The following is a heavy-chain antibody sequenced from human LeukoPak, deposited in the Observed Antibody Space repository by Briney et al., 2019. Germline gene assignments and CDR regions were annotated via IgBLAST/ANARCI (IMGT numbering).Heavy chain of an antibody. J-gene: IGHJ4*02. D-gene: IGHD3-10*01. CDR3: AKDGPLYYYGSGSYPDY. Sequence: GGSLRLSCAASGFTFISYAMSWARQAPGKGLEWVSVISGSGGSTHYADSAKGRFTISRDNSKNTLYLQMNSLRAEDTAVYYCAKDGPLYYYGSGSYPDYWGQGTLVTVSS. CDR1: GFTFISYA. V-gene: IGHV3-23*01. CDR2: ISGSGGST.